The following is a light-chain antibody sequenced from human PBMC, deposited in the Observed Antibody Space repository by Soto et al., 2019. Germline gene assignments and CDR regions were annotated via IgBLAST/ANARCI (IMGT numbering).Light chain of an antibody. CDR3: QQANSFPRT. CDR1: QTISSW. CDR2: AAS. Sequence: DIQMTQSPSSLSASVGDRVTITCRASQTISSWLAWYQQIPGKAPKLLIYAASSLQSGVPSRFSGSGSGTDFTLTISGLQPEDIATYYCQQANSFPRTFGPGTKVDIK. V-gene: IGKV1-12*01. J-gene: IGKJ3*01.